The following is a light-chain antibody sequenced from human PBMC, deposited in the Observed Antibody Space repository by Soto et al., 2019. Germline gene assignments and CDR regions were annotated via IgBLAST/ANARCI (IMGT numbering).Light chain of an antibody. Sequence: EIVLTQSPATLSLSPGERATLSCRVSQSVSSYLAWYQQKPGQAPRLLIYDASKRATGIPARFSGSGSGTDFTPTISSLEPEDSAVYYCQQRSNWPHTFGQGNNLEIK. CDR3: QQRSNWPHT. CDR1: QSVSSY. V-gene: IGKV3-11*01. J-gene: IGKJ2*01. CDR2: DAS.